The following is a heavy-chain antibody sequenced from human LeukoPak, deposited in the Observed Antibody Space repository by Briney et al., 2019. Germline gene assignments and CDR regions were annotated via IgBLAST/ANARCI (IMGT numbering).Heavy chain of an antibody. Sequence: KPGGSLRLSCAASGFTFSDYYMSWIRQAPGKGLEWVSYISSSGSTIYYADSVKGRFTISRDNAKNSLYLQMTTLRVEDTAVYYCARPSYHYNTGGYLHFDYWGPGTLVTVSS. CDR3: ARPSYHYNTGGYLHFDY. V-gene: IGHV3-11*04. CDR1: GFTFSDYY. CDR2: ISSSGSTI. J-gene: IGHJ4*02. D-gene: IGHD3-22*01.